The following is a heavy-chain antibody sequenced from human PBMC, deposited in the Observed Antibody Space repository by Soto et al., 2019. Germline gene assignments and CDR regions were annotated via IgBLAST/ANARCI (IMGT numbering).Heavy chain of an antibody. CDR2: MNPNSGNT. Sequence: GASVKVSCKAPGYTFTSYDINWVGQPAGQGVEWMGWMNPNSGNTGDAQKFQGRLTMARRTSITTAYMGWSSLSSEDTAVYYSAKAHYYDFGGGDHLFYSDCGGQGTMGAV. J-gene: IGHJ4*02. CDR1: GYTFTSYD. V-gene: IGHV1-8*01. CDR3: AKAHYYDFGGGDHLFYSDC. D-gene: IGHD3-3*01.